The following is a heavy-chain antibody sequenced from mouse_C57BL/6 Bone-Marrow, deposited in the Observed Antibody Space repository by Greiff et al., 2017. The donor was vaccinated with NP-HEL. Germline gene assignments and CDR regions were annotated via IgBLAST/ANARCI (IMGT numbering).Heavy chain of an antibody. J-gene: IGHJ3*01. D-gene: IGHD1-1*01. CDR1: GFTFSSYG. Sequence: DVMLVESGGDLVKPGGSLKLSCAASGFTFSSYGMSWVRQTPDKRLEWVATISSGGSYTYYPDSVKGRFIISRDNAKNTLYLQMSSLKSEDTAMYYCAKAYYGSSYEFAYWGQGTLVTVSA. V-gene: IGHV5-6*02. CDR2: ISSGGSYT. CDR3: AKAYYGSSYEFAY.